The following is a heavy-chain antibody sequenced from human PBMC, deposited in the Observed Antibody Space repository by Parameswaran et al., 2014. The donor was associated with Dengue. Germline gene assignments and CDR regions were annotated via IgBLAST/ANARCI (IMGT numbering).Heavy chain of an antibody. V-gene: IGHV1-18*01. CDR3: ARVLRGGEAAADY. CDR2: ISAYNGNT. Sequence: SWVRQAPGQGLEWMGWISAYNGNTNYAQKLQGRVTMTTDTSTSTAYMELRSLRSDDTAVYYCARVLRGGEAAADYWGQGTLVTVSS. D-gene: IGHD6-13*01. J-gene: IGHJ4*02.